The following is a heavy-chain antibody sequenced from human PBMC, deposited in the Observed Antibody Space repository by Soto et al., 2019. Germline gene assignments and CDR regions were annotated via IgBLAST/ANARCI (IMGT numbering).Heavy chain of an antibody. V-gene: IGHV4-31*03. Sequence: PSETLSLACTVSGGSISSGTYHWTWIRQHPGKGLEWIGYIYYSGSTYYNPSLKSRVTISVDTSKNQFSLRLSSVTAADTAVYFCAREMNYYDTSGHSYFAYWGQGTLVTVSS. CDR3: AREMNYYDTSGHSYFAY. J-gene: IGHJ4*02. D-gene: IGHD3-22*01. CDR1: GGSISSGTYH. CDR2: IYYSGST.